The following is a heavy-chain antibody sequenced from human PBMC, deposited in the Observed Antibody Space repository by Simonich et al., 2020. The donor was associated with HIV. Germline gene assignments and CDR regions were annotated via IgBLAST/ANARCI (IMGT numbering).Heavy chain of an antibody. D-gene: IGHD2-2*01. CDR1: GGSFSGYY. CDR2: NNHSGST. J-gene: IGHJ4*02. CDR3: ARGFYQRLYYFDY. Sequence: QVQLQQWGAGLLKPSETLSLTCDVYGGSFSGYYWSWIRQPPGKGLEWIGENNHSGSTHYNPSLKSRVTISVDTSKNQFSLKLSSVTAADTAVYYCARGFYQRLYYFDYWGQGTLVTVSS. V-gene: IGHV4-34*01.